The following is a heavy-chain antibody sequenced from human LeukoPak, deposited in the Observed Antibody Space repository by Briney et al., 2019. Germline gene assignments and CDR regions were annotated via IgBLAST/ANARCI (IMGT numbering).Heavy chain of an antibody. CDR3: AKDRCSNGIGCYYYYMDV. CDR2: ISSSSSTI. Sequence: GGSLRLSCAASGFTFSSYSMNWVRQAPGKGLEWVSYISSSSSTIYYADSVKGRFTISRDNAKNSLYLQMNSLRAEDTAVYYCAKDRCSNGIGCYYYYMDVWGKGTTVTIYS. V-gene: IGHV3-48*01. D-gene: IGHD2-8*01. J-gene: IGHJ6*03. CDR1: GFTFSSYS.